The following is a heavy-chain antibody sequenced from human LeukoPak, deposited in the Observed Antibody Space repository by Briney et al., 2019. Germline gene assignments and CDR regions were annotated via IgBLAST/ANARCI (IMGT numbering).Heavy chain of an antibody. D-gene: IGHD3-9*01. V-gene: IGHV3-21*01. CDR2: ISSSSSYI. Sequence: TGGSLRLSCAASGFTFSSYSMNWVRQAPGKGLEWVSSISSSSSYIYYADSVKGRFTISRDNAKNSLYLQMNSLRAEDTAVYYCARDLYDILTGPLYGMDVWGQGTTVTVSS. CDR1: GFTFSSYS. J-gene: IGHJ6*02. CDR3: ARDLYDILTGPLYGMDV.